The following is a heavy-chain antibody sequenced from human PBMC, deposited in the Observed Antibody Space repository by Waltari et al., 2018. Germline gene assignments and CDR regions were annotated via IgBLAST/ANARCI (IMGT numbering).Heavy chain of an antibody. CDR3: ATSTILTEYLYYYYYMDV. J-gene: IGHJ6*03. Sequence: GSSVKVSCKASGGTFSSYAISWVRQAPGQGLEWMGGIIPIFGTANYAQKFQGRVTITADKSTSTAYMELSSLRSEDTAVYYCATSTILTEYLYYYYYMDVWGKGTTVTVSS. CDR2: IIPIFGTA. CDR1: GGTFSSYA. V-gene: IGHV1-69*06. D-gene: IGHD3-9*01.